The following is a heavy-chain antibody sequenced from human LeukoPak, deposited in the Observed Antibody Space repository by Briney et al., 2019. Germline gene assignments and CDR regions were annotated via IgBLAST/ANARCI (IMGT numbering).Heavy chain of an antibody. Sequence: SDTLSLTCAVSGGSISSSNWWSWVRQPPGKGLEWIGEIYHSGSTNYNPSLKSRVTISVDKSKNQFSLKLSSVTAADTAVYYCARLWFGYYYYGMDVWGQGTTVTVSS. CDR2: IYHSGST. CDR3: ARLWFGYYYYGMDV. J-gene: IGHJ6*02. V-gene: IGHV4-4*02. CDR1: GGSISSSNW. D-gene: IGHD3-10*01.